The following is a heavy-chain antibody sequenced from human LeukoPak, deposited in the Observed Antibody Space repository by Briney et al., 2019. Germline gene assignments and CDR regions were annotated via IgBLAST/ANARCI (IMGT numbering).Heavy chain of an antibody. CDR2: INPNSGGT. CDR3: ARYSDYGDYNNWFDP. J-gene: IGHJ5*02. Sequence: ASVKVSCKASGYTFTGYYMHWVRQAPGQGLEWMGWINPNSGGTNYAQKFQGWVTMTRDTSISTAYMELSRLRSDDTAVYYCARYSDYGDYNNWFDPWGQGTLVTVSS. V-gene: IGHV1-2*04. D-gene: IGHD4-17*01. CDR1: GYTFTGYY.